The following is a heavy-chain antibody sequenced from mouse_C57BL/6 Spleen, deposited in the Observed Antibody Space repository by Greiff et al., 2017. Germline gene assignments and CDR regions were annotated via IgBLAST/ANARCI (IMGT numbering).Heavy chain of an antibody. J-gene: IGHJ2*01. Sequence: QVQLKESGAELVKPGASVKISCKASGYAFSSYWMNWVKQRPGKGLEWIGQIYPGDGDTNYNGKFKGKATLTADKSSSTAYMQLSSLTSEDSAVYFCARGYYGSIDYWGQGTTLTVSS. V-gene: IGHV1-80*01. CDR3: ARGYYGSIDY. D-gene: IGHD1-1*01. CDR1: GYAFSSYW. CDR2: IYPGDGDT.